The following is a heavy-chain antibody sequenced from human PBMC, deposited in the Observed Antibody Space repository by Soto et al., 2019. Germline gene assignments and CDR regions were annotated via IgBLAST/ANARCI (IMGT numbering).Heavy chain of an antibody. J-gene: IGHJ4*02. CDR3: ARLRYSSGWYWYFDY. CDR1: GHSIGSSAYY. Sequence: SVTLSLTCCVYGHSIGSSAYYWSWIRHLPGKGLEWIGYIYDTESAYYNPSLKSRVSISIDTSENHFAMRLTSVTAADSAVYYCARLRYSSGWYWYFDYWGQGTLVTVS. D-gene: IGHD6-19*01. CDR2: IYDTESA. V-gene: IGHV4-31*03.